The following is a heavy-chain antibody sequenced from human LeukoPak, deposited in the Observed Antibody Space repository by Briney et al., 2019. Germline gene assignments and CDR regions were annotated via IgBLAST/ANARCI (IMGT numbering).Heavy chain of an antibody. CDR2: ISAYNGNT. CDR1: GYTFTSYG. D-gene: IGHD6-25*01. V-gene: IGHV1-18*01. Sequence: GASVKVSCKASGYTFTSYGISWVRQAPGQGLEWMGWISAYNGNTNYAQKLQGRVTMTTDTSTSTAYMELSSLRSEDTAVYHCARGGGNGPTQRQYNWFDPWGQGTLVTVSS. CDR3: ARGGGNGPTQRQYNWFDP. J-gene: IGHJ5*02.